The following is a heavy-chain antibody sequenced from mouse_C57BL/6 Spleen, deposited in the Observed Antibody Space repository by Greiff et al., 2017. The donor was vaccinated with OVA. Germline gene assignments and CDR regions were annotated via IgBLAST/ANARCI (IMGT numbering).Heavy chain of an antibody. Sequence: VQLQQSGPELVKPGASVKMSCKASGYTFTDYNMHWVKQSHGKSLEWIGYINPNNGGTSYNQKFKGKATLTVNKSSSTAYMELRSLTSEDSAVYYCAREIYYYGSSSHWGQGTLVTVSA. CDR2: INPNNGGT. J-gene: IGHJ3*01. CDR1: GYTFTDYN. D-gene: IGHD1-1*01. V-gene: IGHV1-22*01. CDR3: AREIYYYGSSSH.